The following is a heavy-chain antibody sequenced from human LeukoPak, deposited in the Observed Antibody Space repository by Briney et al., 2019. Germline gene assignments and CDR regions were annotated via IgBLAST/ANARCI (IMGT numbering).Heavy chain of an antibody. V-gene: IGHV4-4*02. CDR1: GDSISSNNW. CDR3: ARDRYSSSWSPFDY. Sequence: ASGTLSLTCAVSGDSISSNNWWSWVRQPPGKGLELIGEIYHSGSTNYNPSLKSRVTISVDKSKNQFSLKLNSVTAADTAVYYCARDRYSSSWSPFDYWGQGTLVTVSS. J-gene: IGHJ4*02. CDR2: IYHSGST. D-gene: IGHD6-13*01.